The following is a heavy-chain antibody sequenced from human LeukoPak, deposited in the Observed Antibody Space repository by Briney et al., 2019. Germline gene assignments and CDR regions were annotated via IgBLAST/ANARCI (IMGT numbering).Heavy chain of an antibody. CDR3: ARSLRYGRVDY. J-gene: IGHJ4*02. D-gene: IGHD3-9*01. CDR2: MYFTGTT. CDR1: GGSITTSGDY. Sequence: SETLSLTCTVSGGSITTSGDYWNWIRQAPGKGLEWIGNMYFTGTTYYNPTLKSRVTISIDTSKNQFFLKLTSVTAADTAVYYCARSLRYGRVDYWGQGSLVSVSS. V-gene: IGHV4-39*01.